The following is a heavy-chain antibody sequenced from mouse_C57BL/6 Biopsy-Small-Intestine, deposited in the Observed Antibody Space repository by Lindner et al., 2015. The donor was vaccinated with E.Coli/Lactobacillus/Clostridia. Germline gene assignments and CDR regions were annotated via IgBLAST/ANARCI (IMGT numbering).Heavy chain of an antibody. J-gene: IGHJ3*01. CDR2: ISSDSSII. D-gene: IGHD2-3*01. Sequence: VQLQESGGGLVKPGGSLKLSCEASGFTFRTYGMSWVRQTPEKGLEWVAYISSDSSIIYYADTVKGRFTISRDNAKNTLFLQMTSLRSEDTAMYYCARDGYYSAWFAYWGQGTLVTVSA. CDR1: GFTFRTYG. V-gene: IGHV5-17*01. CDR3: ARDGYYSAWFAY.